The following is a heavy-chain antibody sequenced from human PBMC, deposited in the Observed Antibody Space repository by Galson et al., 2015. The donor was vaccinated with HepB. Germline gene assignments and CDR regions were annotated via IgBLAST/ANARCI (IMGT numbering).Heavy chain of an antibody. CDR1: GFTFTSYS. J-gene: IGHJ3*02. D-gene: IGHD2-15*01. V-gene: IGHV3-21*01. CDR2: ISTSSSYI. Sequence: SLRLSCAASGFTFTSYSMNWVRQAPGKGLEWVSSISTSSSYIYYADSVKGRFTISRDNAKNSLYVQMNSLRAEDTAVYYCARQCCSGVSCYYAFDIWGQGTMVTVSS. CDR3: ARQCCSGVSCYYAFDI.